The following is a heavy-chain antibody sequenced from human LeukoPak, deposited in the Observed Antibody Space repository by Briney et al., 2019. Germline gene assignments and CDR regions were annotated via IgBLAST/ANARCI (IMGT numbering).Heavy chain of an antibody. CDR3: ARPLGYCSGGSCLEPDY. J-gene: IGHJ4*02. Sequence: GGSLRLSCAASGFTFSSYSMNWVRQAPGRGLEWVSYISSSSSTIYYADSVKGRFTISRDNAKNSLYLQMNSLRAEDTAVYYCARPLGYCSGGSCLEPDYWGRGTLVTVSS. V-gene: IGHV3-48*01. CDR1: GFTFSSYS. CDR2: ISSSSSTI. D-gene: IGHD2-15*01.